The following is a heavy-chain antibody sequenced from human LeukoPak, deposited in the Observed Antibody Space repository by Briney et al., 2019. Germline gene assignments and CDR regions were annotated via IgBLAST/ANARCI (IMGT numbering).Heavy chain of an antibody. V-gene: IGHV7-4-1*02. CDR2: INTNTGNP. Sequence: ASVKVSCKASGYTFTSYAMNWVRQAPGQGLEWMGWINTNTGNPTYAQGFTGRFVFSLDTSVSTAYLQISSLKAEDTAVYYCASSGWHPFYSYYGMDVWGQGTTVTVS. CDR1: GYTFTSYA. J-gene: IGHJ6*02. D-gene: IGHD6-19*01. CDR3: ASSGWHPFYSYYGMDV.